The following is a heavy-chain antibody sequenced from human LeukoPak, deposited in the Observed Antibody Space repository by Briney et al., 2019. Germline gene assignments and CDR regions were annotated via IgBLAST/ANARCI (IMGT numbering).Heavy chain of an antibody. CDR3: ARQNGGSLLY. Sequence: VASVKVSCKASGYTFTSYDFNWVRQATGQRPEWMGWMSPNSGDTGYAQKFQDRVTMTRNTSISTAYMELSSLRSEDTAVYYCARQNGGSLLYWGQGTLVTVSS. J-gene: IGHJ4*02. D-gene: IGHD1-26*01. CDR2: MSPNSGDT. CDR1: GYTFTSYD. V-gene: IGHV1-8*01.